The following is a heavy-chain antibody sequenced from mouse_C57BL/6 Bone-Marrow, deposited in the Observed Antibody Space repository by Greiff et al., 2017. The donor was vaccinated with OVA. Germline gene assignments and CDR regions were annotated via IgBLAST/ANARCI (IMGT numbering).Heavy chain of an antibody. D-gene: IGHD3-2*02. CDR1: GYTFTDYY. Sequence: QVQLKESGAELVRPGASVKLSCKASGYTFTDYYINWVKQRPGQGLEWIARIYPGSGNTYYNETFKGKATLTAEKSSSTAYMQLSSLTSEDSAVYVSARSHSSGYGAWCAYWGQGTLVTVSA. CDR2: IYPGSGNT. CDR3: ARSHSSGYGAWCAY. J-gene: IGHJ3*01. V-gene: IGHV1-76*01.